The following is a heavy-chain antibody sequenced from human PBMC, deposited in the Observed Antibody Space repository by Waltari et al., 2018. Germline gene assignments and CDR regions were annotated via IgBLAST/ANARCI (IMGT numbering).Heavy chain of an antibody. CDR3: VSDNRWAEDGFRYFQF. V-gene: IGHV4-4*02. D-gene: IGHD5-12*01. J-gene: IGHJ1*01. Sequence: QVQLQESGPGLVKPSGTLSLTCAVSGGSVTSSHWWSWVRQAPGKGLEWIGEMYHSGTTNYNPLLKSRVTMSLDRAKNQFSLKLSSVTAADTAVYYCVSDNRWAEDGFRYFQFWGQGTLVTVSS. CDR2: MYHSGTT. CDR1: GGSVTSSHW.